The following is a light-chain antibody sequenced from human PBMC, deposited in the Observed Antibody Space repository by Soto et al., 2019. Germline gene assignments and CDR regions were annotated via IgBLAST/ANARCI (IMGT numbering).Light chain of an antibody. J-gene: IGKJ4*01. CDR1: QSISNF. CDR2: DAS. Sequence: ESVLTQSPVTLSLSPGERATLSCRASQSISNFLAWYQQKPGQAPRLLIYDASSRATGIPGRFSGSGSGTDFTLTISSLEPEDFAVYHCQQRSTGTFGGGTKV. V-gene: IGKV3-11*01. CDR3: QQRSTGT.